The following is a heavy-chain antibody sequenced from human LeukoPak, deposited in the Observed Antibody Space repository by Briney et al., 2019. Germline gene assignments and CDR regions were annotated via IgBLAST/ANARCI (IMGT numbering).Heavy chain of an antibody. J-gene: IGHJ3*02. CDR2: ICYSGST. CDR1: GGSISSSSYY. Sequence: PSETLSLTCTVSGGSISSSSYYWGWIRQPPGKGLEWIGSICYSGSTYYNPSLKSRVTISVDTSKNQFSLKLSSVTAADTAVYYCARRRGWELLLHLDPFDIWGQGTMVTVSS. V-gene: IGHV4-39*01. D-gene: IGHD1-26*01. CDR3: ARRRGWELLLHLDPFDI.